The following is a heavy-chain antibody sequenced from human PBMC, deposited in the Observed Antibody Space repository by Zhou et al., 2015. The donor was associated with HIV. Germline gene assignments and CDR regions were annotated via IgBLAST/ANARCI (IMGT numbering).Heavy chain of an antibody. CDR3: ARAGDRWLQFGVSRHGDAFDI. V-gene: IGHV1-69*02. Sequence: QAQLVQSGAEGEKPGSSVKVSCKASGGTFSSYTISWVRQAPGQGLEWMGRIIPILGIANYAQKFQGRVTITADKSTSTAYMELSSLRSEDTAVYYCARAGDRWLQFGVSRHGDAFDIWGQGTMVTVSS. D-gene: IGHD5-24*01. CDR2: IIPILGIA. CDR1: GGTFSSYT. J-gene: IGHJ3*02.